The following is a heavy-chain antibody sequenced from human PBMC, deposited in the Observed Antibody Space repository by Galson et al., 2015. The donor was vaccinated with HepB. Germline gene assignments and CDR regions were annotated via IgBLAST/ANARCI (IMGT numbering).Heavy chain of an antibody. Sequence: SLRLSCAASGFTFSSYGMHWVRQAPGKGLEWVAVIWYDGSNKYYADSVKGRFTISRDNSKNTLYLQMNSLRAEDTAVYYCARGALDHDFWSGPHAYNWFDPWGQGTLVTVSS. J-gene: IGHJ5*02. V-gene: IGHV3-33*01. CDR1: GFTFSSYG. CDR3: ARGALDHDFWSGPHAYNWFDP. D-gene: IGHD3-3*01. CDR2: IWYDGSNK.